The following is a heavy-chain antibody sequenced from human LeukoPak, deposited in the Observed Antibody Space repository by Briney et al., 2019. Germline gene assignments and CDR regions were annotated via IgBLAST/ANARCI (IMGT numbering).Heavy chain of an antibody. V-gene: IGHV3-33*08. J-gene: IGHJ3*02. Sequence: GGSLRLSCAASGFTFSSYAMHWVRQAPGKGLEWVAVIWYDGSNKYYADSVKGRFTISRDNSKNTLYLQMNSLRAEDTAVYYCASALYGDYVDAFDIWGQGTMVTVSS. CDR2: IWYDGSNK. D-gene: IGHD4-17*01. CDR1: GFTFSSYA. CDR3: ASALYGDYVDAFDI.